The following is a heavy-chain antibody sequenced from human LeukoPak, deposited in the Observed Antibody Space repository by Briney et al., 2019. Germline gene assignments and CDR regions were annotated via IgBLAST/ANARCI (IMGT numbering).Heavy chain of an antibody. D-gene: IGHD6-6*01. CDR2: IYTSGST. Sequence: PSETLSLTCTVSSGSISSGSYYWSWIRQPAGKGLEWIGRIYTSGSTDFNPSLTSRVTLSLDTSKNQFSLKLSSVTAADTAVYYCAKRVHTRSSGDWYFDLWGRGTLVTVSS. CDR1: SGSISSGSYY. V-gene: IGHV4-61*02. CDR3: AKRVHTRSSGDWYFDL. J-gene: IGHJ2*01.